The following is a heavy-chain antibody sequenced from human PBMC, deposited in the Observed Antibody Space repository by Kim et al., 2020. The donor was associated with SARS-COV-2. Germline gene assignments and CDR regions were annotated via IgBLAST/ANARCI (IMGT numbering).Heavy chain of an antibody. V-gene: IGHV3-49*03. J-gene: IGHJ5*02. CDR2: IRSKADGGTT. D-gene: IGHD3-3*01. CDR3: TRVNDDFWSGYYNWFDP. CDR1: GFTFGDYA. Sequence: GGSLRLSCTASGFTFGDYAMSWFRQAPGKGLEWVGFIRSKADGGTTEYAASVKGRFTISRDDSKSNAYLQMNSLKTEDTAVYYCTRVNDDFWSGYYNWFDPWGQGTLVTVSS.